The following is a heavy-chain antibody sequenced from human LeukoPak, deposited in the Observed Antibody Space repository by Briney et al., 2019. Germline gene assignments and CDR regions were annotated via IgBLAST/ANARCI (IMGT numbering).Heavy chain of an antibody. D-gene: IGHD2-2*01. J-gene: IGHJ4*02. CDR1: RGSFINYA. CDR3: AREAHSSTSSFES. CDR2: IIPIFGTA. Sequence: SVKVSCKASRGSFINYAISWVRQAPGQGLEWMGGIIPIFGTANYAQKFQGRVTITADESKSTAYMELSSLRSKDTAVYYCAREAHSSTSSFESWGQGTLVTVSS. V-gene: IGHV1-69*13.